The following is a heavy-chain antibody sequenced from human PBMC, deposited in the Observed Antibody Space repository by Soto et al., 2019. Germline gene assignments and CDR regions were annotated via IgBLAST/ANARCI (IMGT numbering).Heavy chain of an antibody. CDR3: AKDWGSSGWYTDWFDP. CDR2: ISYDGSNK. CDR1: GFTFSSYG. Sequence: QVQLVESGGGVVQPGRSLRLSCAASGFTFSSYGMHWVRQAPGKGLEWVAVISYDGSNKYYADSVKGRFTISRDNSKNTLYLQMNSLRAEDTAVYYCAKDWGSSGWYTDWFDPWGQGTLVTVSS. V-gene: IGHV3-30*18. J-gene: IGHJ5*02. D-gene: IGHD6-19*01.